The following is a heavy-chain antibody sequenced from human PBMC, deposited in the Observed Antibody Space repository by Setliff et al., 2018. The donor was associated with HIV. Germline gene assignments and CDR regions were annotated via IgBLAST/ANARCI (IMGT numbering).Heavy chain of an antibody. CDR3: ARGHYGA. CDR1: GFTFKTYW. J-gene: IGHJ4*02. D-gene: IGHD4-17*01. CDR2: INPDGSFK. V-gene: IGHV3-7*03. Sequence: LRLSCAVSGFTFKTYWMSWVRQDAERGLEWVATINPDGSFKNYVDSVRGRFTISRDNSKNTLLLQMDSLRVEDTAVYYCARGHYGAWGQGTLVTVSS.